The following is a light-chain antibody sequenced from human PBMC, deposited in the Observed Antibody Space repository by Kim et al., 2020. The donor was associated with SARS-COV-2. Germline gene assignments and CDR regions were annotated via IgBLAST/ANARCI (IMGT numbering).Light chain of an antibody. CDR2: SNN. V-gene: IGLV1-44*01. CDR3: AAWDDSLNGPVV. Sequence: ELTQPPSASGTPGQRVTISCSGSSSNIGSNTVNWYQQLPGTAPKLLIYSNNQRPSGVPDRFSGSKSGTSASLAISGLQSEDEADYYCAAWDDSLNGPVVFGGGTKLTVL. CDR1: SSNIGSNT. J-gene: IGLJ2*01.